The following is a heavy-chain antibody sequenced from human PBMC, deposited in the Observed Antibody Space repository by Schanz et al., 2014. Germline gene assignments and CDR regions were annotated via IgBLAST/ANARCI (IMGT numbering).Heavy chain of an antibody. V-gene: IGHV3-7*04. CDR1: GFTFSSYG. Sequence: VQLVESGGGVVQPGRSLRLSCAASGFTFSSYGMHWVRQAPGKGLEWVANIKEDGSVKDYVDSVKGRFTISRDNAKNTLYLQMNSLRAEDTAVYYCARPALWFGDNCFDPWGQGTLVTVSS. J-gene: IGHJ5*02. D-gene: IGHD3-10*01. CDR3: ARPALWFGDNCFDP. CDR2: IKEDGSVK.